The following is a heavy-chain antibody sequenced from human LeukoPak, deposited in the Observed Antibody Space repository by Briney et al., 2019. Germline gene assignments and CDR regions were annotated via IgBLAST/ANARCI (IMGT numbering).Heavy chain of an antibody. CDR2: INPSGGST. Sequence: VASVKVSCKASGYTFTSYGISWVRQAPGQGLEWMGIINPSGGSTSYAQKFQGRVTMTRDTSTSTVYMELSSLRSEDTAVYYCARAASIVVVPAAILNDYYYMDVWGKGTTVTVSS. CDR1: GYTFTSYG. V-gene: IGHV1-46*01. CDR3: ARAASIVVVPAAILNDYYYMDV. J-gene: IGHJ6*03. D-gene: IGHD2-2*01.